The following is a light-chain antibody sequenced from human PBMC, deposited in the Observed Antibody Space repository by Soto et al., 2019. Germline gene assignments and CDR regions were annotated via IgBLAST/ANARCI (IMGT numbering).Light chain of an antibody. Sequence: QSVLTQPPSASGTPGQRVTISCSGSSSNIGSHTVNWYQQLPGTAPTLLIYSNNQRPSGVPDRFSGSKSGTSASLAISGLQSEDEADYYCAAWDDSLNGWVFGGGTKLTV. J-gene: IGLJ3*02. CDR2: SNN. V-gene: IGLV1-44*01. CDR1: SSNIGSHT. CDR3: AAWDDSLNGWV.